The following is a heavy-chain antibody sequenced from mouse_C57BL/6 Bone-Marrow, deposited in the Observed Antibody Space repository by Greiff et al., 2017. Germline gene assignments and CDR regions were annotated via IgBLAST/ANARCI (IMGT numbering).Heavy chain of an antibody. Sequence: QVLLQQSGPELVKPGASVKISCKASGYAFSSSWMNWVKQRPGKGLEWIGRIYPGDGATNYNGKVKGKATLTADKSSSTAYMQLSRLTSEDSAVYFCARWPWYFPAYWGQGTLVTVSA. J-gene: IGHJ3*01. CDR1: GYAFSSSW. V-gene: IGHV1-82*01. CDR3: ARWPWYFPAY. D-gene: IGHD2-1*01. CDR2: IYPGDGAT.